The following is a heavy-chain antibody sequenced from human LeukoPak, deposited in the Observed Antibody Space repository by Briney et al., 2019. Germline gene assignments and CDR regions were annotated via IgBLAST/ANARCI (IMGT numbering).Heavy chain of an antibody. D-gene: IGHD1-26*01. V-gene: IGHV3-23*01. CDR3: AEEVGATYPTFDS. CDR2: ISGSSSST. Sequence: PGGSLRLSCAASGFTFSSYVMSWVRQAPGKGLELVSSISGSSSSTYYADSVKGRFTISRDNSKSTLYLQMNSLRAEDTAVYYCAEEVGATYPTFDSWGQGTLVTVSS. J-gene: IGHJ4*02. CDR1: GFTFSSYV.